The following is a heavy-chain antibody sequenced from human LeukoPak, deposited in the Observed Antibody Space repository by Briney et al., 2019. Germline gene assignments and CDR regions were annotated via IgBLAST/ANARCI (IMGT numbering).Heavy chain of an antibody. CDR3: ARAGLMGSGSRHWYFDL. Sequence: PSETLSLTCAVYGGSFSGYYWSWIRQPPGKGLEWIGEINHSGSTNYNPSLKSRVTISVDTSKNQFSLKLSSVTAADTAVYYCARAGLMGSGSRHWYFDLWGRGTLVTVSS. V-gene: IGHV4-34*01. J-gene: IGHJ2*01. CDR2: INHSGST. CDR1: GGSFSGYY. D-gene: IGHD3-10*01.